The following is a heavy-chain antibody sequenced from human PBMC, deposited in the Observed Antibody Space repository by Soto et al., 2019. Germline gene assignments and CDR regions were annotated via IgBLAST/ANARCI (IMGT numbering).Heavy chain of an antibody. CDR1: GFTFSSYA. Sequence: EVQLLESGGGLVQPGGSLRLSCAASGFTFSSYAMSWVRQAPGKGLEWVSAISGSGGSTYYADSVKGRFTISRDNSKNTLYLQMNSLRAEDTAVYYCAKSRSGGYYYYYGMDVWGQGTTVTVSS. V-gene: IGHV3-23*01. CDR2: ISGSGGST. J-gene: IGHJ6*02. CDR3: AKSRSGGYYYYYGMDV. D-gene: IGHD2-15*01.